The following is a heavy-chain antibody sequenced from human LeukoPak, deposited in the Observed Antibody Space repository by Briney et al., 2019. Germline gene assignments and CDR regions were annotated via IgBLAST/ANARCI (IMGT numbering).Heavy chain of an antibody. CDR3: ARGGYGSESRGYSPTILES. J-gene: IGHJ4*02. CDR1: GFTFSSYE. CDR2: ISSSGSTV. V-gene: IGHV3-48*03. D-gene: IGHD3-22*01. Sequence: PGGSLRLSCVASGFTFSSYEMTWVRQAPGKGLEWVSYISSSGSTVYYADSVKGRFTFSRDNAMNSLYLQMNSLGAEDTAVYYCARGGYGSESRGYSPTILESWGQGTLVTVSS.